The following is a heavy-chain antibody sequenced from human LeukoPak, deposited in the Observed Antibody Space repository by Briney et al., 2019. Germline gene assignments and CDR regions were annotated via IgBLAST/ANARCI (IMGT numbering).Heavy chain of an antibody. CDR2: IYYSGST. Sequence: PGGSLRLSCAASGFTVGTNYMSWIRQPPGKGLEWIGSIYYSGSTYYNPSLKSRVTISVDTSKNQFSLKLSSVTAADTAVYYCARHCSSTSCYTHDYWGQGTLVTVSS. V-gene: IGHV4-39*01. D-gene: IGHD2-2*02. CDR1: GFTVGTNY. J-gene: IGHJ4*02. CDR3: ARHCSSTSCYTHDY.